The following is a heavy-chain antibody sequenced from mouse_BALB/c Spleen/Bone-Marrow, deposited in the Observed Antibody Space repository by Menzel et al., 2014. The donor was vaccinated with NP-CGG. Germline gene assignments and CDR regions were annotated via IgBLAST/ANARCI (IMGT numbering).Heavy chain of an antibody. D-gene: IGHD2-4*01. Sequence: VQLQQSGPELVKPGASLKMSCKASGYTFTSYYIHWVKQRPGQGLEWIGWIYPGDGSTKYNEKFKGKTTLTADKSSSTAYMLLSSLSSEDSAIYCCANACDYVGWYFDVWGAGTTVTVSS. J-gene: IGHJ1*01. CDR1: GYTFTSYY. CDR3: ANACDYVGWYFDV. CDR2: IYPGDGST. V-gene: IGHV1S56*01.